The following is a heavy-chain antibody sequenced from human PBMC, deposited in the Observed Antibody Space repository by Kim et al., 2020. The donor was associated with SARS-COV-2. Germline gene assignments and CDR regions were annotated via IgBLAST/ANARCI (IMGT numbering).Heavy chain of an antibody. D-gene: IGHD3-16*01. J-gene: IGHJ4*02. CDR3: ARARGTDY. Sequence: GREKYHVDSVRGRFTISRDNAKDSLYLQTNSLRTEDTAVYYCARARGTDYWGQGTLVTVSS. CDR2: GREK. V-gene: IGHV3-7*04.